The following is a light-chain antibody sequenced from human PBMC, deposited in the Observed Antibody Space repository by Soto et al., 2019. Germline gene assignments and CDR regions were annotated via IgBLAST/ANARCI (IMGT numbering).Light chain of an antibody. J-gene: IGLJ2*01. CDR2: EVS. CDR1: SSDVGYYNY. CDR3: SSYTSRTTPAV. Sequence: QAVVTQPASVSGSPGQSITISCTGTSSDVGYYNYVSWYQQHPGKAPKLMIYEVSNRPSGVSNRFSGSKSGNTASLTISGLQAEDEADYYCSSYTSRTTPAVFGGGTKLTVL. V-gene: IGLV2-14*01.